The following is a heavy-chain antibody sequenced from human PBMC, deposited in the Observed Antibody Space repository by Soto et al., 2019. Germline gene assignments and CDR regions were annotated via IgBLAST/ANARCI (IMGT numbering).Heavy chain of an antibody. CDR2: INPNSGGT. CDR3: ARFCSGGSCSVDY. CDR1: GYTFTGYY. D-gene: IGHD2-15*01. Sequence: ASVKVSCKASGYTFTGYYMHWVRQAPGQGLEWMGWINPNSGGTNYAQKFQGWVTMTRDTSISTAYMELSRLRFDDTAVYYCARFCSGGSCSVDYWGQGTLVTVSS. V-gene: IGHV1-2*04. J-gene: IGHJ4*02.